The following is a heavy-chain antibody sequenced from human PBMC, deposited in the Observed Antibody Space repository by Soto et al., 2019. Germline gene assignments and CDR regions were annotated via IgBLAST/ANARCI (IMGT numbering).Heavy chain of an antibody. Sequence: AVKVSCKASGCSFRSYAFNWVRQAPGQGLEWMGGIIPAFGTANYAQKFQGRVTITADESTSTAYMELSSLRSEDTAVYYCARAPGVRNYYFDYWGQGTLVTVSS. CDR1: GCSFRSYA. D-gene: IGHD3-10*01. CDR2: IIPAFGTA. V-gene: IGHV1-69*13. J-gene: IGHJ4*02. CDR3: ARAPGVRNYYFDY.